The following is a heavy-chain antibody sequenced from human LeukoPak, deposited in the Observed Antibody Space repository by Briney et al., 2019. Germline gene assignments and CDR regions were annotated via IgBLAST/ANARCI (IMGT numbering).Heavy chain of an antibody. CDR3: ARARYCSSTSCYMAGWFDP. D-gene: IGHD2-2*02. J-gene: IGHJ5*02. Sequence: ASVKVSCKASGYTFTSYGISWVRQAPGQGLEWMGWISAYNGNTNYAQKLQGRVTMTTDTSTSTAYMELRSLRSDDTAVYYCARARYCSSTSCYMAGWFDPWGQGTLVTVSS. CDR2: ISAYNGNT. V-gene: IGHV1-18*01. CDR1: GYTFTSYG.